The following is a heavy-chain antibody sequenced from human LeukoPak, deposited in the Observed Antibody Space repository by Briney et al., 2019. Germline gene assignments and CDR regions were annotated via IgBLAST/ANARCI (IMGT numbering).Heavy chain of an antibody. Sequence: ASVKVSCKASGYTFTDYYLHWVRQAPGQGLEWMGRINPNSGGTNYAQKFQDRVTMTRDTSFNTAYMELSRLRSDDTAVYYCARVTYYYASGSYYWFDPWGQGTLVTVSS. CDR2: INPNSGGT. J-gene: IGHJ5*02. D-gene: IGHD3-10*01. CDR3: ARVTYYYASGSYYWFDP. V-gene: IGHV1-2*06. CDR1: GYTFTDYY.